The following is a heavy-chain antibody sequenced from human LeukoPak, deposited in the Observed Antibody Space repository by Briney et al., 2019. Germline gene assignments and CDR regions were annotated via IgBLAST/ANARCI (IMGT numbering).Heavy chain of an antibody. D-gene: IGHD3-9*01. J-gene: IGHJ4*02. CDR3: SRDGPRDYDILTALDY. CDR1: GFTFRSHW. CDR2: IKGDESYT. Sequence: GGSLRLSCAASGFTFRSHWMHWVRQAPGKGLVWVSRIKGDESYTDHADSVKGRFTISRDNSKSMLYLQMNGLRPEDTAVYYCSRDGPRDYDILTALDYWGQGTVVSVSS. V-gene: IGHV3-74*01.